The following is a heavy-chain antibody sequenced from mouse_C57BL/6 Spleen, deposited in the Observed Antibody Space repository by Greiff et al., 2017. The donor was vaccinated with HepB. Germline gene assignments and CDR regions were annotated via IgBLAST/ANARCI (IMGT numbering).Heavy chain of an antibody. Sequence: EVKLMESGGGLVKPGGSLKLSCAASGFTFSDYGMHWVRQAPEKGLEWVAYISSGSSTIYYADTVKGRFTISRDNAKNTLFLQMTSLRSEDTAMYYCARSIRYLGAMDYWGQGTSVTVSS. V-gene: IGHV5-17*01. D-gene: IGHD1-1*01. CDR1: GFTFSDYG. CDR2: ISSGSSTI. J-gene: IGHJ4*01. CDR3: ARSIRYLGAMDY.